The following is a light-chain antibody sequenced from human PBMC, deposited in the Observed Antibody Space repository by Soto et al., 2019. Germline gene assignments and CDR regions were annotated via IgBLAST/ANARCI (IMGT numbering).Light chain of an antibody. V-gene: IGLV2-14*01. CDR1: SSDVGGYNF. Sequence: QSVLTQPASVSGSPGQSITISCTGTSSDVGGYNFVSWYQQHPGKAPKLMIYKVSNRPSGISNRFSGSKSGNTASLTISGLQAEDEADYYCSSSISDTTWVFGGGTKVTVL. CDR2: KVS. J-gene: IGLJ3*02. CDR3: SSSISDTTWV.